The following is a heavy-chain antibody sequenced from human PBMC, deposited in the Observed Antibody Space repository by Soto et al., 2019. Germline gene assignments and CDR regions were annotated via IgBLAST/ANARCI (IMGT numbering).Heavy chain of an antibody. CDR3: ARGSLWFDP. Sequence: PSETLSLTCTVSGGSISSSSYYWGWIRQPPGKGLGWIGEINYSGSTNYNPSLKSRVSMLVDTSKNQFSLKLRSVTAADTAIYYCARGSLWFDPWGQGTLVTVSS. CDR1: GGSISSSSYY. D-gene: IGHD3-10*01. J-gene: IGHJ5*02. V-gene: IGHV4-39*07. CDR2: INYSGST.